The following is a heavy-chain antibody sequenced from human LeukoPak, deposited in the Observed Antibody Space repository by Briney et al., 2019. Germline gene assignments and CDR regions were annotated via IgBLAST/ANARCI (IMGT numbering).Heavy chain of an antibody. CDR1: GFTFTNAW. Sequence: GGSLRLSCAASGFTFTNAWMSWVRQAPGKGLEWVGRIKGKTDDGTTDYAAPVKGRFTISRDDSKTTLSLQMDSLKTEDTAVYYCTTDLVRYWGQGTLVTVSP. CDR2: IKGKTDDGTT. J-gene: IGHJ4*02. CDR3: TTDLVRY. V-gene: IGHV3-15*01. D-gene: IGHD3-10*01.